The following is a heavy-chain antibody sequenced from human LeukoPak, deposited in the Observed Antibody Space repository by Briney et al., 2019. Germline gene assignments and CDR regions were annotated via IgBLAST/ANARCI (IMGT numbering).Heavy chain of an antibody. CDR2: ISAYNGNT. D-gene: IGHD1-26*01. Sequence: ASVKVSCKASGYTFTSYGISWVRRAPGQGLEWMGWISAYNGNTNYAQKLQGRVTMTTDTSTSTAYMELRSLRSDDTAVYYCAILEIVGATTDSSAAFDIWGQGTMVTVSS. CDR3: AILEIVGATTDSSAAFDI. CDR1: GYTFTSYG. V-gene: IGHV1-18*01. J-gene: IGHJ3*02.